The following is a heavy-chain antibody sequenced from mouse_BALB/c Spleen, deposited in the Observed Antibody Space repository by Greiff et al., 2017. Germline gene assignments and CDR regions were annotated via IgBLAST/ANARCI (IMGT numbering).Heavy chain of an antibody. CDR2: ISDGGSYT. J-gene: IGHJ4*01. V-gene: IGHV5-4*02. D-gene: IGHD1-1*01. CDR3: ARDNGSSHYAMDY. CDR1: GFTFSDYY. Sequence: EVMLVESGGGLVKPGGSLKLSCAASGFTFSDYYMYWVRQTPEKRLEWVATISDGGSYTYYPDSVKGRFTISRDNAKNNLYLQMSSLKSEDTAMYYCARDNGSSHYAMDYWGQGTSVTVSS.